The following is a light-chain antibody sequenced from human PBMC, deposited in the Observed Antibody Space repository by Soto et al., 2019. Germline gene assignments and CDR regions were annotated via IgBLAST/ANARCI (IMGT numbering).Light chain of an antibody. V-gene: IGKV1-5*01. CDR3: QQYEDYPIT. CDR2: DAS. Sequence: DIRMTQSPSTLSAAVGDRVTITCRASQSIHNWLAWYQQKPGKAPKLLISDASRLENGDPSRFSGRASWTDFTLTINGLQPDDFPTYYCQQYEDYPITFGQGTRLEI. J-gene: IGKJ5*01. CDR1: QSIHNW.